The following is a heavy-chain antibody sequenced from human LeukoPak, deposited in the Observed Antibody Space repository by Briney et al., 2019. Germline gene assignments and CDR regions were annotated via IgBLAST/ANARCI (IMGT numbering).Heavy chain of an antibody. Sequence: PSETLSLTCAVSGGSISSSNWWSWVRQPPGKGLEWIGEIYHSGGTNYNPSLKSRVTISVDKSKNQFSLKLSSVTAADTAVYYCAREAEPYCGGDCYSDQRYHYHYNMDVWGQGTTVTVSS. V-gene: IGHV4-4*02. CDR1: GGSISSSNW. CDR3: AREAEPYCGGDCYSDQRYHYHYNMDV. J-gene: IGHJ6*02. D-gene: IGHD2-21*02. CDR2: IYHSGGT.